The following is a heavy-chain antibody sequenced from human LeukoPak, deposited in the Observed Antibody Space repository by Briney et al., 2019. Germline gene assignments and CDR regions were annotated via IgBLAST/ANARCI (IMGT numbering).Heavy chain of an antibody. J-gene: IGHJ4*02. V-gene: IGHV3-23*01. D-gene: IGHD5-18*01. CDR1: GFTFSSYA. CDR2: ISGSGGNT. CDR3: ARGNWGYSYGY. Sequence: GGSLRLSCAASGFTFSSYATNWVRQAPGKGLEWVSAISGSGGNTYYADSVKGRFTISRDNSKNTLYLQMNSLRAEDTAVYYCARGNWGYSYGYWGQGTLVTVSS.